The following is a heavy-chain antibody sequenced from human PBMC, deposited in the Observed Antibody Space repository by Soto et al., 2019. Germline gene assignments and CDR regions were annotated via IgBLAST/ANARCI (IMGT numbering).Heavy chain of an antibody. J-gene: IGHJ5*02. CDR1: GFTFSSYA. Sequence: EVQLLESGGGLVQPGGSLRLSCAASGFTFSSYAMNWVRQAPGKGLEWISAISGSGGSTYYADSVKGRFTIPRDNSKNPLYLQMNSLKAYDTAVYYCAKDRDKLLCFGELFHNRFDPWGQGTLVTVSS. D-gene: IGHD3-10*01. CDR2: ISGSGGST. V-gene: IGHV3-23*01. CDR3: AKDRDKLLCFGELFHNRFDP.